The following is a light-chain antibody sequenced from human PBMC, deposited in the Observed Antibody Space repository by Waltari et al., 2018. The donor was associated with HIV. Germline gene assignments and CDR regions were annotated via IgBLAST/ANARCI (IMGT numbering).Light chain of an antibody. J-gene: IGLJ3*02. Sequence: QSVLTQPPSVSAAPGQTVTISCSGSRSNIGSHSVSWYQQLPGTAPKLLIYDNNKRPSGIPDRFSGSKSGTSATVGITGLQTGDEADYYCGTWDSSLSAVFGGGTKLTVL. CDR2: DNN. CDR3: GTWDSSLSAV. V-gene: IGLV1-51*01. CDR1: RSNIGSHS.